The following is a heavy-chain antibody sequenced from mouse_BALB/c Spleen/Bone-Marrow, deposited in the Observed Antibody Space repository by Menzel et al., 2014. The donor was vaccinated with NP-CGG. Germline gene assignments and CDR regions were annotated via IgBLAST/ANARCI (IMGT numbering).Heavy chain of an antibody. V-gene: IGHV1-69*01. Sequence: QVQLQQSGAELVMPGASVKMSCKASGYTFTDYWMHWVKQRPGQGLEWIGAIDTSDTYTNYNQKFKGKATLTVDESSSTAYMQLSSLTSEDSAVYFCTRGWDGYYSDYWGQGTTLTVSS. CDR1: GYTFTDYW. CDR3: TRGWDGYYSDY. CDR2: IDTSDTYT. D-gene: IGHD4-1*01. J-gene: IGHJ2*01.